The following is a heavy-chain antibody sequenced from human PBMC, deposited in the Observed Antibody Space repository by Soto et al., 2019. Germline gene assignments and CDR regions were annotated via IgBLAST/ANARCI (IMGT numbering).Heavy chain of an antibody. V-gene: IGHV1-69*12. CDR1: GGTFSNSA. D-gene: IGHD2-15*01. CDR2: IMPVFRTP. J-gene: IGHJ6*02. Sequence: QVQLDQSGAKVKKPGSSVKLSCKASGGTFSNSAISWVRQAPGQGLEWMGGIMPVFRTPDYAQKFQGRVTITADESTTTAYMELSGLKPDDTAVYYCARDKARLQLGGNYYYILDVWGQGTPVTVSS. CDR3: ARDKARLQLGGNYYYILDV.